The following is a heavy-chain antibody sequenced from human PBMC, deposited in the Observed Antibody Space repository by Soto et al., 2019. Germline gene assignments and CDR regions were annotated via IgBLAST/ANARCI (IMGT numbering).Heavy chain of an antibody. D-gene: IGHD5-18*01. CDR1: GGSISSSSYY. CDR2: IYYSGST. J-gene: IGHJ6*02. V-gene: IGHV4-39*01. Sequence: SETLSLTCTVSGGSISSSSYYWGWIRQPPGKGLEWIGSIYYSGSTYYNPSLKSRVTISVDTSKNQFSLKLSSVTAADTAVYYCAEVDTAMDDYYYGMDVWGQGTTVT. CDR3: AEVDTAMDDYYYGMDV.